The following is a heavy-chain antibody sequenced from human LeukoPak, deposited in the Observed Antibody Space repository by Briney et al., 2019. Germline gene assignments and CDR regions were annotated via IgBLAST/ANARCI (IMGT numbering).Heavy chain of an antibody. CDR3: ARGQQLVPPSYFDY. CDR1: GFTFSSYS. J-gene: IGHJ4*02. CDR2: ISSSSSYI. D-gene: IGHD6-13*01. V-gene: IGHV3-21*01. Sequence: GGSLRLSCAASGFTFSSYSMNWVRQAPGKGLEWVSSISSSSSYIYYADSVKGRFTISRDNAKNSLYLQMNSLRAEDTAVYYCARGQQLVPPSYFDYWGQGTLVTVSS.